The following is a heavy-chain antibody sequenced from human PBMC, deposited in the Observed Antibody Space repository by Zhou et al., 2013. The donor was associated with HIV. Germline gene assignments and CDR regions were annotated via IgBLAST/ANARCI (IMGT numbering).Heavy chain of an antibody. D-gene: IGHD6-19*01. Sequence: QVQLVQSGAEVKKPGSSVKVSCKASGGSFRSYSISWVRQAPGQGLEWIGGINPILNTANYAQKFQGRVTITTDESTSTAYVELSSLISADTAVYYCAREGYSSGWTGYWGQGTLVTVSS. J-gene: IGHJ4*02. CDR2: INPILNTA. V-gene: IGHV1-69*05. CDR1: GGSFRSYS. CDR3: AREGYSSGWTGY.